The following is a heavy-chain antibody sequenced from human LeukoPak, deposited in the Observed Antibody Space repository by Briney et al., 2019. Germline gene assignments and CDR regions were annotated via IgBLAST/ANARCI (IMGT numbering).Heavy chain of an antibody. CDR1: GGSISSYY. J-gene: IGHJ6*02. V-gene: IGHV4-59*01. Sequence: PSETLSLTCTVSGGSISSYYWSWIRQPPGKGLEWLGYIYYSGSTNYNPSLKSRVTISVDTSKNQFSLKLSSVTAADTAVYYCARVFGSYYGSKYYYYGMDVWGQGTTVTVSS. D-gene: IGHD3-10*01. CDR3: ARVFGSYYGSKYYYYGMDV. CDR2: IYYSGST.